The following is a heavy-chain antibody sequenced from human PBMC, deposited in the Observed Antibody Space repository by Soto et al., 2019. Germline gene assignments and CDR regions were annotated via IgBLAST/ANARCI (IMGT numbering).Heavy chain of an antibody. D-gene: IGHD3-9*01. V-gene: IGHV4-34*01. CDR3: ARGRSYYDILTGYYAGKARFDH. CDR2: INHSGST. J-gene: IGHJ4*02. Sequence: SETLSLTCAVYGGSFSGYYWSWIRQPPGKGLEWIGEINHSGSTNYNPSLKSRVTISVDTSKNQFSLKLSSVTAADTAVYYCARGRSYYDILTGYYAGKARFDHWGQGTLVTVSS. CDR1: GGSFSGYY.